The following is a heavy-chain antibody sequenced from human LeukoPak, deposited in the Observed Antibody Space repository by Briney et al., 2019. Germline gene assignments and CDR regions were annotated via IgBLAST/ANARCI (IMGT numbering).Heavy chain of an antibody. CDR2: ISGSGGST. J-gene: IGHJ4*02. V-gene: IGHV3-23*01. D-gene: IGHD2-2*01. CDR1: RFTFNTYA. CDR3: AKGLSTSYYSDFDY. Sequence: RPGGSLRLSCAASRFTFNTYAMSWVRQAPGKGLEWVSGISGSGGSTYYADSVTGRFTISRDHSRNTLYLQMNSLRADDTAVYYCAKGLSTSYYSDFDYWGQGTPVTVSS.